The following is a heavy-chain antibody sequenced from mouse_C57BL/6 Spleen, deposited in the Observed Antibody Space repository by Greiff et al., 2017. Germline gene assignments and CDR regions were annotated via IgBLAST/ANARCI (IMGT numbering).Heavy chain of an antibody. CDR1: GFTFSDYY. J-gene: IGHJ1*03. D-gene: IGHD1-1*01. CDR3: ERREDYYGSSYWYFDV. CDR2: ISNGGGST. V-gene: IGHV5-12*01. Sequence: EVQVVESGGGLVQPGGSLKLSCAASGFTFSDYYMYWVRQTPEKRLEWVAYISNGGGSTYYPDTVKGRFTISRDNAKNTLYLQMSRLKSEDTAMYYCERREDYYGSSYWYFDVWGTGTTVTVSS.